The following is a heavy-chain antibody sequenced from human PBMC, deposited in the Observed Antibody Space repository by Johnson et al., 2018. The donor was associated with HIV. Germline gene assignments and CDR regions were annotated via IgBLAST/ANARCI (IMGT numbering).Heavy chain of an antibody. V-gene: IGHV3-7*01. CDR3: AKSQDRSAHDYDFDL. Sequence: MQLVESGGGVVQPGGSLRLSCAASGFTVSSYWMSWVRQAPGKGLEWVANIKQDRSEKYYVDSVKGRFTISRDNAKNSLYLQMNSLRAEDTAVYYCAKSQDRSAHDYDFDLWGQGTVVTVSS. J-gene: IGHJ3*01. CDR2: IKQDRSEK. D-gene: IGHD3-22*01. CDR1: GFTVSSYW.